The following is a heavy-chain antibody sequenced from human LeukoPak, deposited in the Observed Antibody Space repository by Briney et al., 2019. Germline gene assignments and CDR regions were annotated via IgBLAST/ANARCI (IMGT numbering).Heavy chain of an antibody. CDR1: GYTFTGYY. J-gene: IGHJ4*02. Sequence: ASVKVSCKASGYTFTGYYMHWVRQAPGQGLEWMGWINPNSGGRNYAQKFQGRVTMTRDTSISTAYMELSRLRSDDTAVYYCASTGSSWYYFDYWGQGTLVTVSS. D-gene: IGHD6-13*01. CDR3: ASTGSSWYYFDY. V-gene: IGHV1-2*02. CDR2: INPNSGGR.